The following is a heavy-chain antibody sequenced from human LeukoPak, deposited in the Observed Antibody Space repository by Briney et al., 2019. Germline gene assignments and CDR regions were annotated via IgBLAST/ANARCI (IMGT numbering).Heavy chain of an antibody. J-gene: IGHJ5*02. D-gene: IGHD3-10*01. CDR1: GGSISSSSYY. CDR3: ARQARYGWFGELLNWSDP. CDR2: IYYSGST. V-gene: IGHV4-39*01. Sequence: SETLSLTCTVSGGSISSSSYYWGWIRQPPGKGLEWIGSIYYSGSTYYNPSLKSRVTISVDTSKNQFSLKLSSVTAADTAVYYCARQARYGWFGELLNWSDPWGQGTLVTVSS.